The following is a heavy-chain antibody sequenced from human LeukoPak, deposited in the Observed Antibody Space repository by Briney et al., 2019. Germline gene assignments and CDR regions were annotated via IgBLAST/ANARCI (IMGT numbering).Heavy chain of an antibody. D-gene: IGHD3-10*01. CDR2: IHYSGSA. J-gene: IGHJ4*02. CDR3: ARDLGVRDYYGSGSYYSLLDY. V-gene: IGHV4-59*12. CDR1: GGSISSYY. Sequence: PSETLSLTCTVSGGSISSYYWSWIRQPPGKGLEWIGYIHYSGSASYNPSFKSRVTISVDKSKNQFSLKLSSVTAADTAVYYCARDLGVRDYYGSGSYYSLLDYWGQGTLVTVSS.